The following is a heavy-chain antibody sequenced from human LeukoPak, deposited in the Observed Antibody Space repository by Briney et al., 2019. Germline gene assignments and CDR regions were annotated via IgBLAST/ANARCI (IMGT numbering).Heavy chain of an antibody. CDR1: GFTFSSYS. CDR2: ISSSGSYI. V-gene: IGHV3-21*01. CDR3: ARGATYSSSSPDY. J-gene: IGHJ4*02. D-gene: IGHD6-6*01. Sequence: GGSLRLSCAASGFTFSSYSMNWVRQAPGKGLEWVSAISSSGSYIYYADSVKGRFTISRDNAKNSLYLQMNSLRAEDTAVYYCARGATYSSSSPDYWGQGALVTVSS.